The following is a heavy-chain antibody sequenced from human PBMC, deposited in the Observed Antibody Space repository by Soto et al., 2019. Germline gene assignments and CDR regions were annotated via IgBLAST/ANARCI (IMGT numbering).Heavy chain of an antibody. CDR2: IYYSGST. CDR3: ARHRCSGGSCYSDDAFDI. J-gene: IGHJ3*02. D-gene: IGHD2-15*01. CDR1: GGSISSYY. V-gene: IGHV4-59*08. Sequence: SETLSLTCTVSGGSISSYYWSWIRQPPGKGLEWIGYIYYSGSTNYNPSLKSRVTISVDPSKNQFSLKLSSVTAADTAVYYCARHRCSGGSCYSDDAFDIWGQGTMVTVSS.